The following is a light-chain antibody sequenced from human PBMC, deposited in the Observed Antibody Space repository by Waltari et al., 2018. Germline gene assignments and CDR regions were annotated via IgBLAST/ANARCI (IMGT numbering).Light chain of an antibody. J-gene: IGKJ1*01. Sequence: DIQLTQSPSTLSASVGDRVTITCRASQSLSNWLAWYQQKPGNAPKVRIYKASTLESGVPSRFSGSGSGTEFTLTISSLQPDDFATDYCQQYRNLWTFGQGTKVEIK. CDR1: QSLSNW. CDR3: QQYRNLWT. CDR2: KAS. V-gene: IGKV1-5*03.